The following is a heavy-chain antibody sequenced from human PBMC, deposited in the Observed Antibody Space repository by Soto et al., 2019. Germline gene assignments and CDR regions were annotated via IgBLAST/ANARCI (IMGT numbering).Heavy chain of an antibody. D-gene: IGHD2-2*01. CDR2: INHSGST. J-gene: IGHJ6*02. Sequence: PSETLSLTCAVYGGSFSGYYWSWIRQPPGKGLEWIGEINHSGSTNYNPSLKSRVTISVDTSKNQFSLKLSSVTAADTAVYYCARSVVVPAAIRGRYYYGMDVWGQGTTVTV. CDR1: GGSFSGYY. V-gene: IGHV4-34*01. CDR3: ARSVVVPAAIRGRYYYGMDV.